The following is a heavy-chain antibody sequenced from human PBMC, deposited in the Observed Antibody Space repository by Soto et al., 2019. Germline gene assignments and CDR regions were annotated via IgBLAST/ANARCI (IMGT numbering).Heavy chain of an antibody. V-gene: IGHV4-34*01. J-gene: IGHJ6*02. CDR1: GGSFSGYY. CDR2: INHSGST. D-gene: IGHD6-13*01. CDR3: ARGGFKAAGTGEGYYYYHGMDV. Sequence: QVQLQQWGAGLLKPSETLSLTCAVYGGSFSGYYWSWIRQPPGKGLEWIGEINHSGSTNYNPSLRSRVSISVDTSKNQFSLKLSSVTAADTAVYYCARGGFKAAGTGEGYYYYHGMDVWGQGTTVTVSS.